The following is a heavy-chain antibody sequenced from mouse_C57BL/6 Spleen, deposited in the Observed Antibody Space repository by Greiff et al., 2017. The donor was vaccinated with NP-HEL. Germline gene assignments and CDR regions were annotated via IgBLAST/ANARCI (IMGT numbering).Heavy chain of an antibody. CDR2: IYPSDSET. CDR1: GYTFTSYW. CDR3: ARAGTTVVGDY. D-gene: IGHD1-1*01. J-gene: IGHJ2*01. Sequence: QVHVKQPGAELVRPGSSVKLSCKASGYTFTSYWMDWVKQRPGQGLEWIGNIYPSDSETHYNQKFKDKATLTVDKSSSTAYMQLSSLTSEDSAVYYCARAGTTVVGDYWGQGTTLTVSS. V-gene: IGHV1-61*01.